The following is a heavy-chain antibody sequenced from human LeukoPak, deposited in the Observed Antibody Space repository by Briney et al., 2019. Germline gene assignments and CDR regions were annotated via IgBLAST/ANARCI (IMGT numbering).Heavy chain of an antibody. CDR1: GFTFSSYG. Sequence: GGSLRLSCAASGFTFSSYGMHWVRQAPGKGLEWVAVISYDGSNKYYADSVKGRFTISRDNSKNTLYLQMNSLRAEDTAVYYCAKDLTDSSGTYYYYGMDVWGQGTTVTVSS. CDR2: ISYDGSNK. J-gene: IGHJ6*02. CDR3: AKDLTDSSGTYYYYGMDV. D-gene: IGHD3-22*01. V-gene: IGHV3-30*18.